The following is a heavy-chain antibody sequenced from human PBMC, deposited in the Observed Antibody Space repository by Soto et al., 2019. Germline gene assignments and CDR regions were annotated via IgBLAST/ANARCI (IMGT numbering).Heavy chain of an antibody. J-gene: IGHJ4*02. CDR3: ARAGGTTVTGLWHFDS. V-gene: IGHV3-23*01. CDR2: ITGSGGGT. CDR1: GFMFANYA. Sequence: EVQLLESGGGLVQPGGSLRLSCAASGFMFANYAMGWVRQAPGKGLEWVSAITGSGGGTYYADSVKGRFTVSRDNSKKTLYLEMNSLRAEDTAVYYCARAGGTTVTGLWHFDSWGQGTLVTVSS. D-gene: IGHD4-17*01.